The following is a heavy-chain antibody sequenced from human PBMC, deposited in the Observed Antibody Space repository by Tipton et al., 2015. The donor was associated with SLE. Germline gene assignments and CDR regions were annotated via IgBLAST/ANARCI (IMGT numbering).Heavy chain of an antibody. CDR2: TTAITGI. Sequence: SLRLSCAASGFSFSGYNMNWVRQAPGKGLEWVSYTTAITGIYYADSVKGRFTISRDNARNSLYLQMNSLRAEDTAVYYCVRDNDWALDYWGQGTLVTVSS. CDR1: GFSFSGYN. D-gene: IGHD3-9*01. J-gene: IGHJ4*02. CDR3: VRDNDWALDY. V-gene: IGHV3-48*01.